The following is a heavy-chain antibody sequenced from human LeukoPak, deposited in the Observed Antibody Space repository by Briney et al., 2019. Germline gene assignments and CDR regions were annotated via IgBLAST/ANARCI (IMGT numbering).Heavy chain of an antibody. V-gene: IGHV3-64*01. Sequence: GGSLRLSCAASGFTFSSYAMHWVRQAPGKGLEYVSAVSSNGGSTYYANSVKGGFTISRDNSKNTLYLQMGSLRAEDMAVYYCARDGEGFDYWGQGTLVTVSS. CDR1: GFTFSSYA. CDR3: ARDGEGFDY. CDR2: VSSNGGST. J-gene: IGHJ4*02.